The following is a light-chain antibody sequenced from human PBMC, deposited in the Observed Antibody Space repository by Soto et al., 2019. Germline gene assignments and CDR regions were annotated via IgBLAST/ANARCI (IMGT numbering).Light chain of an antibody. CDR2: DAS. J-gene: IGKJ4*01. Sequence: EIVLTQSPATLSLSPGERATLSCRASQSVSSYLAWYQQKPGQAPRLLIYDASNRATGIPARFSGSGSGTDFTLTISSLEPEDFAVYYCQHYGDSPSFGGGTKVDIK. CDR3: QHYGDSPS. V-gene: IGKV3-11*01. CDR1: QSVSSY.